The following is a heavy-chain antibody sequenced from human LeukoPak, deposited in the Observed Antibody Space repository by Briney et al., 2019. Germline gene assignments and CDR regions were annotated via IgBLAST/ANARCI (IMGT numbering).Heavy chain of an antibody. V-gene: IGHV3-48*01. D-gene: IGHD3-10*01. J-gene: IGHJ4*02. Sequence: PGGALGPPFGASGLTFSSYSMNWVRQAPGKGLEWVSYISSSSSTIYYADSVKGRFTISRDNAKNSLYLQMNSLRAEDTAVYYCASPGPYYGSGSYSYWGQGTLVTVSS. CDR2: ISSSSSTI. CDR3: ASPGPYYGSGSYSY. CDR1: GLTFSSYS.